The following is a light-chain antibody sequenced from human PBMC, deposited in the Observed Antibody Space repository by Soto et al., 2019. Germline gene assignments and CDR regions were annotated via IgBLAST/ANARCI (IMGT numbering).Light chain of an antibody. V-gene: IGLV2-11*01. CDR3: CSYTSSESV. CDR1: SSDVGSYDY. J-gene: IGLJ1*01. CDR2: NVN. Sequence: QSALIQPPSVSGSPGQSVTISCTGTSSDVGSYDYVSWYQQHPGTVPKPMIYNVNPRPSGVPDRFSGSKSGTTASMTISRLQAEAEDDYECCSYTSSESVFGTGTKLTVL.